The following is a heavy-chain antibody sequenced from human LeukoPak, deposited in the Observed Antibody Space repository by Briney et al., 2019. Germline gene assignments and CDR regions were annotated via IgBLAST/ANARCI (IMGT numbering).Heavy chain of an antibody. CDR2: ISASGGST. CDR3: AKVIWFGELFFDY. CDR1: GFTFSSYA. D-gene: IGHD3-10*01. J-gene: IGHJ4*02. Sequence: GGSLRLSCAASGFTFSSYAMSWVRQAPGKGLEWVSAISASGGSTYYADSVKGRFTISRDNSKNTLYLQMNSLRAEDTAVYYCAKVIWFGELFFDYWGQGTLVTVSS. V-gene: IGHV3-23*01.